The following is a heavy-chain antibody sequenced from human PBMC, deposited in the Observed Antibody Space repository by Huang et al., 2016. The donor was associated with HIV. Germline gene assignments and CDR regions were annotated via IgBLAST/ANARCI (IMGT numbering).Heavy chain of an antibody. J-gene: IGHJ4*02. CDR3: ASLFFDY. CDR1: GGSFSGYY. CDR2: INASGST. V-gene: IGHV4-34*01. Sequence: QVQLQQWGAGVLKPSETLSLTCAVYGGSFSGYYWSWIRQSPGKGLEWIGEINASGSTNYNPSLKSRVTMSVDTSKNQFSLKLSSVTAADTAVYYCASLFFDYWGQGILVTVSS.